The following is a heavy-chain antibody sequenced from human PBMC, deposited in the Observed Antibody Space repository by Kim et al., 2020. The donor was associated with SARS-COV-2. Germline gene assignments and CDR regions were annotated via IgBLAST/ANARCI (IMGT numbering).Heavy chain of an antibody. J-gene: IGHJ5*02. Sequence: GGSLRLSCAASGFTFSNAWMSWVRQAPGKGLEWVGRIKSKTDGGTTDYAAPVKGRFTISRDDSKNTLYLQMNSLKTEDTAVYYCTTLGQNYDILTGPTNWFDPWGQGTLVTVSS. V-gene: IGHV3-15*01. D-gene: IGHD3-9*01. CDR2: IKSKTDGGTT. CDR1: GFTFSNAW. CDR3: TTLGQNYDILTGPTNWFDP.